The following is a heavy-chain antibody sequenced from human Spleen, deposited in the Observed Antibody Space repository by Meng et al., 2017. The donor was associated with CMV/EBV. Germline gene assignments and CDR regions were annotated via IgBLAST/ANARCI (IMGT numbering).Heavy chain of an antibody. V-gene: IGHV3-21*01. Sequence: GESLKISCAASGFTFSSYAMNWVRQAPGEGLEWVSSISSSSSYISYADSVKGRFTISRDNARNSLYLQMNNLRLEDTAVYYCARDPALLWFGGSSYGMDVWGQGTTVTVSS. CDR2: ISSSSSYI. CDR3: ARDPALLWFGGSSYGMDV. J-gene: IGHJ6*02. CDR1: GFTFSSYA. D-gene: IGHD3-10*01.